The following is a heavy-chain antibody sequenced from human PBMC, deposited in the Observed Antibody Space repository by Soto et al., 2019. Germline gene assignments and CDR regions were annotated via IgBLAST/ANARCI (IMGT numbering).Heavy chain of an antibody. D-gene: IGHD3-9*01. J-gene: IGHJ5*02. CDR1: GGSFSGYY. CDR3: ARAIPPPGYDVLTGRGNWFDP. V-gene: IGHV4-34*01. Sequence: PSATLSLTCAVYGGSFSGYYWSWIRQPPGKGLEWIGEINHSGSTNYNPSLKSRVTISVDTSKNQFSLKLSSVTAADTAVYYCARAIPPPGYDVLTGRGNWFDPWGQGTLVTVSS. CDR2: INHSGST.